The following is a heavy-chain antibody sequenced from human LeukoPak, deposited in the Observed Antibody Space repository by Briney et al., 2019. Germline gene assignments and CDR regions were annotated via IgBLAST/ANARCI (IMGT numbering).Heavy chain of an antibody. CDR3: ARDKDYYDSSGYYYIDY. V-gene: IGHV1-46*01. Sequence: ASVKVSCKASGYTFTSYGISWVRQAPGQGLEWMGIINPSGGSTSYAQKFQGRVTMTRDTSTSTVYMELSSLRSEDTAVYYCARDKDYYDSSGYYYIDYWGQGTLVTVSS. J-gene: IGHJ4*02. D-gene: IGHD3-22*01. CDR1: GYTFTSYG. CDR2: INPSGGST.